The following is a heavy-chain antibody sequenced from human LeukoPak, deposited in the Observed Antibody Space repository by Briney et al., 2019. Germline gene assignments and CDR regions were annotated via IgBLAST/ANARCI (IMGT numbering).Heavy chain of an antibody. J-gene: IGHJ4*02. Sequence: GGSLRLSCTASGFTFSSYEMNWVRQAPGKGLEWVSHISSSGRTMYYADSVKGRFTISRDNAKNSLYLQMNSLRAEDTAVYYCARLGSLCRNGVCYGGWGQGILVTVST. CDR2: ISSSGRTM. CDR3: ARLGSLCRNGVCYGG. CDR1: GFTFSSYE. D-gene: IGHD2-8*01. V-gene: IGHV3-48*03.